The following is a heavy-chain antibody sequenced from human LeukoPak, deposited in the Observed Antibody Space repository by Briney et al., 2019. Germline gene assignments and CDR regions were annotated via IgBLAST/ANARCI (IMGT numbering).Heavy chain of an antibody. J-gene: IGHJ2*01. CDR2: IYPGYSDA. CDR1: GYILTNNW. V-gene: IGHV5-51*01. CDR3: ARLYSNYGFGSGYFDL. Sequence: GESLKISCKVSGYILTNNWIGWVRQVPGKGLEWMGLIYPGYSDAKYSPSFQGQVTFSVDKSISTAYLQWSSLKASDTAMYYCARLYSNYGFGSGYFDLWGRGTLVTVSS. D-gene: IGHD4-11*01.